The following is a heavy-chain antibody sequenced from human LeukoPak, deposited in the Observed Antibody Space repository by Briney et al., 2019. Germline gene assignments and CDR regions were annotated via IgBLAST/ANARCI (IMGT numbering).Heavy chain of an antibody. Sequence: ASVKVSCKASGGTFSSYAISWVRQAPGQGLEWMGGFDPKDGETIYAQKFQGRVTMTEDTSTDTAYMELSSLRSEDTAVYYCATPGPIVVVVAATDDAFDIWGQGTMVTVSS. J-gene: IGHJ3*02. CDR1: GGTFSSYA. D-gene: IGHD2-15*01. CDR2: FDPKDGET. CDR3: ATPGPIVVVVAATDDAFDI. V-gene: IGHV1-24*01.